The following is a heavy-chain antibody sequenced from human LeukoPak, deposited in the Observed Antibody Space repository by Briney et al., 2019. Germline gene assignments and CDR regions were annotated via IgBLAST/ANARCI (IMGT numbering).Heavy chain of an antibody. D-gene: IGHD6-19*01. J-gene: IGHJ4*02. Sequence: SSETLSLTCAVYGGSFSGYYWSWIRQPPGKGLEWIGEINHSGSTNYNPSLKSRVTISVDTSKNQFSLKLSSVTAADTAVYYCARRRKWLARAFDYWGQGTLVTVSS. CDR1: GGSFSGYY. V-gene: IGHV4-34*01. CDR3: ARRRKWLARAFDY. CDR2: INHSGST.